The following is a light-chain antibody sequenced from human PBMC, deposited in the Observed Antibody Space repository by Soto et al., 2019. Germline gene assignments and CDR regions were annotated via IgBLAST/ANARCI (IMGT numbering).Light chain of an antibody. J-gene: IGKJ2*01. Sequence: EIVLTQSPGTLSFSPGERATLSCRASQTLSNNFLAWYQQKLGQAPRLLIYAASSRATGIPDRFSVSGSGTDFTHTISRLEPEDFAVYYCQQYGTSPRTFGQGTKVEIK. CDR1: QTLSNNF. CDR2: AAS. CDR3: QQYGTSPRT. V-gene: IGKV3-20*01.